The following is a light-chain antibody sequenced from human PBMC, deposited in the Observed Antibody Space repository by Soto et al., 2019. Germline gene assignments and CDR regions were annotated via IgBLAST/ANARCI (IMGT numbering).Light chain of an antibody. Sequence: SYELTQPPSVSVAPGKTARITCGGNNIGSKSVHWYQQKPGQAPVLVISYDSDRPSGIPERFSGSNSGSTATLTISRVEARDEADYYCQVWDSSSDHVVFGGGTKLTVL. CDR2: YDS. CDR1: NIGSKS. J-gene: IGLJ2*01. V-gene: IGLV3-21*04. CDR3: QVWDSSSDHVV.